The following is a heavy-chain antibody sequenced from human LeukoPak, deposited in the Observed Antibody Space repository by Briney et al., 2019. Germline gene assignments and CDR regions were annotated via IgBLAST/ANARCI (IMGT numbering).Heavy chain of an antibody. D-gene: IGHD3-9*01. CDR3: ARDYDVLTAYPPTQLFDP. Sequence: SETLSLTCTVSGGSFSTYYWSWIRQPPGKGLEWIGYIYYSGSTNYNPSLQSRVTISGDTSKNQFSLRLSSVTAADTAVYYCARDYDVLTAYPPTQLFDPWGQGTLVTVSS. CDR2: IYYSGST. V-gene: IGHV4-59*12. CDR1: GGSFSTYY. J-gene: IGHJ5*02.